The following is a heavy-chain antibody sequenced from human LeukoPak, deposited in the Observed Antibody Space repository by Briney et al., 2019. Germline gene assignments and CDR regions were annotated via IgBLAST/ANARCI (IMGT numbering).Heavy chain of an antibody. J-gene: IGHJ4*02. D-gene: IGHD6-13*01. CDR1: GYTFTSYG. CDR2: INPNSGGT. V-gene: IGHV1-2*02. CDR3: ARDTEYSSSRDY. Sequence: GASVKVSCKASGYTFTSYGISWVRQAPGQGLEWMGWINPNSGGTNYAQKFQGRVTMTRDTSISTAYMELSRLRSDDTAVYYCARDTEYSSSRDYWGQGTLVTVSS.